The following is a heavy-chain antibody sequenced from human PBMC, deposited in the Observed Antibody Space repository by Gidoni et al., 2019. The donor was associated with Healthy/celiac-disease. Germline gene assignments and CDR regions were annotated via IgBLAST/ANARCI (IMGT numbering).Heavy chain of an antibody. CDR3: AREESRYCSSTSCYGGMDV. Sequence: EVQLVESGGGLVKPGGSLRLSCAASGFTFSSYSMNWVRQAPGKGLEWVSSISSSSSYIYYADSVKGRFTISRENAKNSLYLQMNSLRAEDTAVYYCAREESRYCSSTSCYGGMDVWGQGTTVTVSS. V-gene: IGHV3-21*01. CDR1: GFTFSSYS. CDR2: ISSSSSYI. J-gene: IGHJ6*02. D-gene: IGHD2-2*01.